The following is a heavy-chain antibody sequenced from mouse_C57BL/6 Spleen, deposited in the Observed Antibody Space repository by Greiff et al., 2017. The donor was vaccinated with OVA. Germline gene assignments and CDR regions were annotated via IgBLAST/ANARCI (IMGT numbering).Heavy chain of an antibody. CDR2: INPSNGGT. V-gene: IGHV1-53*01. J-gene: IGHJ4*01. D-gene: IGHD2-5*01. Sequence: QVQLQQPGTELVKPGASVKLSCKASGYTFTSYWMHWVKQRPGQGLEWIGNINPSNGGTNYNEKFKSKATLTVDKSSSTAYMQLSSLTSEDYAVYYCARGGVYYSNYYAMDYWGQGTSVTVSS. CDR3: ARGGVYYSNYYAMDY. CDR1: GYTFTSYW.